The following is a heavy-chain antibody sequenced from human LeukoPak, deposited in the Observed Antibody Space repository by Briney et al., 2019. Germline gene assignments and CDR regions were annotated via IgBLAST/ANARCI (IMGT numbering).Heavy chain of an antibody. D-gene: IGHD3-22*01. V-gene: IGHV3-20*04. Sequence: GGSLRLSCAASGFTFDDYGLSWVRQVPGKGLEWVSGLNWNGASTGYADSVKGRFTISRDNAKNSLYLQMNSLRAEDTAVYYCASSFGDYYYDSIERQTFPLDYWGQGTLVTVSS. J-gene: IGHJ4*02. CDR2: LNWNGAST. CDR1: GFTFDDYG. CDR3: ASSFGDYYYDSIERQTFPLDY.